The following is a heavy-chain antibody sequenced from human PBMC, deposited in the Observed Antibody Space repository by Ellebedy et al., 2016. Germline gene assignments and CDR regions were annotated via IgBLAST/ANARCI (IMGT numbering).Heavy chain of an antibody. V-gene: IGHV3-74*01. Sequence: GGSLRLXXAVSGFTFSSHWMHWVRQAPGKGLVWVSRISDDGATTNYADFVKGRFTISRDDAKSMLYLQMNSLGDDDTAIYYCARDVGGSDSFWGQGTLVTVSS. CDR2: ISDDGATT. CDR1: GFTFSSHW. J-gene: IGHJ4*02. CDR3: ARDVGGSDSF. D-gene: IGHD3-10*01.